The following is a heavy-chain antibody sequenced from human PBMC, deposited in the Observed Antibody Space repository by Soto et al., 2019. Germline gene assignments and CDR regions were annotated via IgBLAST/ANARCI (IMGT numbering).Heavy chain of an antibody. CDR1: GYTLTELS. J-gene: IGHJ4*02. CDR2: FDPEDGET. D-gene: IGHD3-22*01. CDR3: ATYYYDSSGYQRHSFDY. V-gene: IGHV1-24*01. Sequence: ASVKVSCKVSGYTLTELSMHWVRQAPGKGFEWMGGFDPEDGETIYAQKFQGRVTMTEGTSTDTAYMELSSLRSEDTAVYYCATYYYDSSGYQRHSFDYWGQGTLVTVSS.